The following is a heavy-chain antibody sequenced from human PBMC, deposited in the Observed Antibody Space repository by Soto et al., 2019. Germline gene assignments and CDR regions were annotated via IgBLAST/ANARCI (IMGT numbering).Heavy chain of an antibody. V-gene: IGHV1-8*01. CDR1: GYSFTSYD. D-gene: IGHD2-21*02. CDR3: ARVSFLAPVTGAEIFDF. J-gene: IGHJ3*01. Sequence: QVQLVQSGAEVKKPGASVKVSCKASGYSFTSYDMNWVRQAPGQGLEWMGWVNPNSGDTDYAQKFPDRVTMTTDNSIRTAYMALSSLRSEDTAVYYCARVSFLAPVTGAEIFDFWGQGTMVTVSS. CDR2: VNPNSGDT.